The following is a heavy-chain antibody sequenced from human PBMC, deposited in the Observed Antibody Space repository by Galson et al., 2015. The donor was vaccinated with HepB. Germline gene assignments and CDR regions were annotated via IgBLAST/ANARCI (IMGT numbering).Heavy chain of an antibody. V-gene: IGHV1-3*01. D-gene: IGHD3-10*01. Sequence: SVKVSCKASGYTFTSYAMHWVRQAPGQRLEWMGWINAGNGNTKYSQKFQGRVTITRDTSASTAYMELSSLRSEDTAVYYCARDGLLWFGELSPAPPPYNWFDPWGQGTLVTVSS. CDR1: GYTFTSYA. J-gene: IGHJ5*02. CDR3: ARDGLLWFGELSPAPPPYNWFDP. CDR2: INAGNGNT.